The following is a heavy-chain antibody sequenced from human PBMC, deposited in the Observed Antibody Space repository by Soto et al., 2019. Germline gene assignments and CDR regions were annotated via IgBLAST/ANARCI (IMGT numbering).Heavy chain of an antibody. D-gene: IGHD3-3*01. J-gene: IGHJ4*02. CDR1: GLTFKNVW. CDR2: IKSKADGETT. V-gene: IGHV3-15*07. Sequence: EVQLVESGGGLVKPGGSLGLSCAASGLTFKNVWMHWVRQAPGKGLEWVGRIKSKADGETTDYTEPVKGRFTISRDDSKNTLYLQMNSMKTEDTAVYYFIAYYDFWGGHNPRWGQGTLVTVSS. CDR3: IAYYDFWGGHNPR.